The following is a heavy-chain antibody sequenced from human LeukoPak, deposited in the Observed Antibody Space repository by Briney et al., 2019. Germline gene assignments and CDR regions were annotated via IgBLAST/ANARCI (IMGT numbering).Heavy chain of an antibody. V-gene: IGHV3-30*02. J-gene: IGHJ3*02. D-gene: IGHD1-1*01. CDR1: GFTFSAYD. CDR3: AKDRWTEVDAFDI. Sequence: GGSLRLSCAGSGFTFSAYDMHWVRQAPGKGLEWVAFIRFDESNKYYADSVKGRFTISRDNSKNTLYLQMNSLRAEDTAVYYCAKDRWTEVDAFDIWGQGTMVTVSS. CDR2: IRFDESNK.